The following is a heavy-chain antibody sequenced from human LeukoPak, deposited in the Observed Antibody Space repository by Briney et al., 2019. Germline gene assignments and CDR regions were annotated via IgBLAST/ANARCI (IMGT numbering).Heavy chain of an antibody. D-gene: IGHD3-16*01. CDR2: ISSFSGTI. J-gene: IGHJ4*02. Sequence: SCKASGGTFSSYAISWVRQAPGKGLEWVSYISSFSGTINYADSVKGRFTISRDNAKNSLYLQMNSLRAEDTAVYYCARDQGGVGYWGQGTLVTVSS. CDR1: GGTFSSYA. V-gene: IGHV3-48*01. CDR3: ARDQGGVGY.